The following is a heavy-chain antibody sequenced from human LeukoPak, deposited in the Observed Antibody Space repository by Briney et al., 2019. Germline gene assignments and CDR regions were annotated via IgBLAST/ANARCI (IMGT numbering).Heavy chain of an antibody. Sequence: PSETLSLTCTVSGGSICSYYWSWIRQPPGKGLEWIGYIYYSGSTNYNPSLKSRVTISVDTSKNQFSLKLSSVTAADTAVYYCARGAPPYYVWGSYRYYYGMDVWGQGTTVTVSS. J-gene: IGHJ6*02. CDR3: ARGAPPYYVWGSYRYYYGMDV. CDR2: IYYSGST. D-gene: IGHD3-16*02. V-gene: IGHV4-59*01. CDR1: GGSICSYY.